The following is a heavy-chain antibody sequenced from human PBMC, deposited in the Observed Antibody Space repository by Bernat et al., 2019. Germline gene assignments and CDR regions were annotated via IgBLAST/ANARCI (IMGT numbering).Heavy chain of an antibody. CDR1: GFTFSSYW. CDR3: ARDFRMTTVTTG. CDR2: INSDGSST. Sequence: EVQLVESGGGLVQPGGSLRLSCAASGFTFSSYWMHWVRQAPGKGLVSVSRINSDGSSTCYAHSMKGRFTISRDNAKTTLYLQMTSLRAEDTAVYYSARDFRMTTVTTGWGQGTLVTVSS. J-gene: IGHJ4*02. D-gene: IGHD4-11*01. V-gene: IGHV3-74*01.